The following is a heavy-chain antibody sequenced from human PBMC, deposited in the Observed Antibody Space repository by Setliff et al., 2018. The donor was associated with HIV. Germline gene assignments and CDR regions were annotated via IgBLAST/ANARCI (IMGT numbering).Heavy chain of an antibody. J-gene: IGHJ4*02. CDR2: ITPSGRI. V-gene: IGHV4-34*01. CDR1: GGSLSGHF. D-gene: IGHD1-1*01. Sequence: PSETLSLTCSVYGGSLSGHFWTWIRQSPGKGLEWIGEITPSGRINYKPSLKSRLTLSLESSKNQLLLKLISVTAADSGVYYCASSAGFRDFWGQGTLVTVSS. CDR3: ASSAGFRDF.